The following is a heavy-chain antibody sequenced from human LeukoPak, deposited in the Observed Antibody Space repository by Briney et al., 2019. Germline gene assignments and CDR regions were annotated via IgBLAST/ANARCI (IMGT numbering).Heavy chain of an antibody. CDR3: ARGTPYYAFDI. CDR2: INPSGGST. V-gene: IGHV1-46*01. D-gene: IGHD3-10*01. CDR1: GYTFTSYY. Sequence: ASVKVSCKASGYTFTSYYMHWVRQAPGQGLEWMGIINPSGGSTSYAQKFQGRVTMTRNTSISTAYMELSSLRSEDTAVYYCARGTPYYAFDIWGQGTMVTVSS. J-gene: IGHJ3*02.